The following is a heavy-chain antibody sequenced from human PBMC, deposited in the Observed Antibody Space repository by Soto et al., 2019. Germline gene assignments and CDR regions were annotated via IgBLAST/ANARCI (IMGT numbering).Heavy chain of an antibody. CDR3: AKDIARDYYNYFDY. J-gene: IGHJ4*02. V-gene: IGHV3-9*01. Sequence: SLRLSCAASGFTFDDYAMHWVRQAPGKGLEWVSGISWNSGSIGYADSVKGRFTISRDNAKNSLYLQMNSLRAEDTALYYCAKDIARDYYNYFDYWGQGTRVTVSS. CDR2: ISWNSGSI. D-gene: IGHD3-22*01. CDR1: GFTFDDYA.